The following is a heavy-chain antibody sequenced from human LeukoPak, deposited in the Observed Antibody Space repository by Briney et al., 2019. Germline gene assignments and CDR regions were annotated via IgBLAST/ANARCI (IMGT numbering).Heavy chain of an antibody. V-gene: IGHV4-4*07. CDR3: ARHGYTASHYFLDF. Sequence: SETLSLTCTVSSGSINSYYWGWVRQPAGRGLEWIGRIYTTGKTDYNPSLKSRLTMSVGTSKRQFSLNLMSVTAADTAIYFCARHGYTASHYFLDFWSQGTLVTVSS. D-gene: IGHD3-16*01. CDR1: SGSINSYY. CDR2: IYTTGKT. J-gene: IGHJ4*02.